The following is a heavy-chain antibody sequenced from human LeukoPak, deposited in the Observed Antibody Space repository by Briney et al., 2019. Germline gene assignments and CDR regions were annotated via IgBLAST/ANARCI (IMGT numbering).Heavy chain of an antibody. CDR2: IIPIFGTA. CDR1: GYTLTELS. CDR3: ATRTHNSYAEGWYFDL. J-gene: IGHJ2*01. V-gene: IGHV1-69*05. D-gene: IGHD5-18*01. Sequence: SVKVSCKVSGYTLTELSMHWVRQAPGQGLEWMGRIIPIFGTANYAQGFQGRVTITTDESTSTAYMELSSLRSEDTAVYYCATRTHNSYAEGWYFDLWGRGTLVTVSS.